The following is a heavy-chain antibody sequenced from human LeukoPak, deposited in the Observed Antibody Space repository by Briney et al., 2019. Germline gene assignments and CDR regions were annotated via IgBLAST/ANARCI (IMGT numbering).Heavy chain of an antibody. Sequence: GRSLRLSCAASGFTFDDYAMHWVRQAPGKGLEWVSGISWNSGSIGYADSVKGLFTISRDNAKNSLYLQMNSLRDEDTALYYCANLGSAGCRRITSCSAYMDVWGKGTTFTVSS. CDR1: GFTFDDYA. J-gene: IGHJ6*03. CDR2: ISWNSGSI. CDR3: ANLGSAGCRRITSCSAYMDV. V-gene: IGHV3-9*01. D-gene: IGHD2-2*01.